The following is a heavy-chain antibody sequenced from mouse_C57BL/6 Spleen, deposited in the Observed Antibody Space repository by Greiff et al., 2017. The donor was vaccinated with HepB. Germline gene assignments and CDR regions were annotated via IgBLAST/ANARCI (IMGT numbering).Heavy chain of an antibody. D-gene: IGHD2-4*01. J-gene: IGHJ1*03. V-gene: IGHV5-17*01. CDR2: ISSGSSTI. Sequence: EVNVVESGGGLVKPGGSLKLSCAASGFTFSDYGMHWVRQAPEKGLEWVAYISSGSSTIYYADKVKGRFTISRDNAKNTLFLQMTSLRSEDTAMYYCALITTSYWYFDVWGTGTTVTVSS. CDR3: ALITTSYWYFDV. CDR1: GFTFSDYG.